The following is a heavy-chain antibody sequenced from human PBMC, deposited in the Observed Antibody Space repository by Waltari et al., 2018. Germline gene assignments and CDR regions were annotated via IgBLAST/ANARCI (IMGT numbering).Heavy chain of an antibody. CDR2: ISSSGNTV. D-gene: IGHD6-13*01. J-gene: IGHJ4*02. CDR1: GFTCSSYE. Sequence: EVQLVESGGGLVQPGGSLRLSCAASGFTCSSYEMNWVRQAPGKGLEWVSYISSSGNTVYYADSVKGRFTISRDSAKNSLYLQMNSLRVEDTAVYYCARGDRSWYYFDSWGQGTLVTISS. V-gene: IGHV3-48*03. CDR3: ARGDRSWYYFDS.